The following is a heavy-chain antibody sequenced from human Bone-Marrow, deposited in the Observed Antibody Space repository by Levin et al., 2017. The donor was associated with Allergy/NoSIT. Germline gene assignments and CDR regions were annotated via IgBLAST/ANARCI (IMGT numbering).Heavy chain of an antibody. CDR2: IGSAGDT. CDR1: GFTFSIYD. D-gene: IGHD3-22*01. J-gene: IGHJ5*01. CDR3: ARASGDSNHFFDS. V-gene: IGHV3-13*01. Sequence: SGESLKISCAASGFTFSIYDMHWVRQATGKGLEWVSVIGSAGDTYYPGSVKGRFTISRDNAKNSLYLQMNSLRAGDTAVYYCARASGDSNHFFDSWGQGTLVTVSS.